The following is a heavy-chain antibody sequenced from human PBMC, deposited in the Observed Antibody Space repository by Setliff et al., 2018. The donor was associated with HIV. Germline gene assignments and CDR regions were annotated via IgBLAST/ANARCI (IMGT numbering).Heavy chain of an antibody. CDR2: INPKSGGT. J-gene: IGHJ6*02. CDR3: ARDGAHCGGDCPYYYYYGMDV. CDR1: GFTFAGYY. Sequence: ASVKVSCKASGFTFAGYYIHWVRQAPGQGLEWMGWINPKSGGTNSAQKFQGWVTMTRDTSISTAYMELSRLRSDDTAVYYCARDGAHCGGDCPYYYYYGMDVWGQGTTVTVSS. V-gene: IGHV1-2*04. D-gene: IGHD2-21*02.